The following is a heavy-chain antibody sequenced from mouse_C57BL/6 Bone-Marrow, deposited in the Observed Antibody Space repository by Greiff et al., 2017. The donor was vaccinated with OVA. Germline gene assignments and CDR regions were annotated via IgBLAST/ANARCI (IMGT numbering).Heavy chain of an antibody. CDR2: LSSGGSYT. CDR3: ARTGSTMVPYWYFDV. Sequence: EVQVVESGGDLVKPGGSLKLSCAASGFTFSSYGMSWVRQTPDKRLEWVATLSSGGSYTYYPDSVTGRFTISRDNAKNTLYLQMSSLKSEDTAMYYCARTGSTMVPYWYFDVWGTGTTVTVSS. CDR1: GFTFSSYG. J-gene: IGHJ1*03. D-gene: IGHD2-2*01. V-gene: IGHV5-6*01.